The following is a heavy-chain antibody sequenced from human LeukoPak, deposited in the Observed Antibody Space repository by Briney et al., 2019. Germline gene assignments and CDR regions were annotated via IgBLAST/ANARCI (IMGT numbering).Heavy chain of an antibody. CDR2: ISYDGSNK. CDR3: AKDGLATVNLYFQH. D-gene: IGHD4-17*01. Sequence: PGGSLRLSCAASGFTFSSYGMHWVRQAPGKGLEWVAVISYDGSNKYYVDSVKGRFTISRDNSKNTLYLQMNSLRAEDTAVYYCAKDGLATVNLYFQHWGQGTLVTVSS. J-gene: IGHJ1*01. CDR1: GFTFSSYG. V-gene: IGHV3-30*18.